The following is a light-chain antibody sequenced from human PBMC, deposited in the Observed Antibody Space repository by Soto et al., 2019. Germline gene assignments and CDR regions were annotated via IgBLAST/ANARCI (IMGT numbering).Light chain of an antibody. Sequence: DIQMTQSPSTLSGSVGDRVTITCRASQTISSWLAWYQQKPGKAPKLLIYKASTLKSGVPSRFSGSGSGTAVTLTISSLQPDDFATYYCQHYYSYSEAFGQGTKVELK. CDR3: QHYYSYSEA. V-gene: IGKV1-5*03. CDR1: QTISSW. CDR2: KAS. J-gene: IGKJ1*01.